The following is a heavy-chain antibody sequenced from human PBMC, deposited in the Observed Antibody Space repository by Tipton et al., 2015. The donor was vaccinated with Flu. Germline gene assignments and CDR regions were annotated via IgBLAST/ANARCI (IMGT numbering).Heavy chain of an antibody. D-gene: IGHD3-3*02. J-gene: IGHJ4*02. CDR2: INQDGSEE. CDR3: AKDHFPGGMGEIDY. CDR1: GFPFSEFW. V-gene: IGHV3-7*04. Sequence: SLRLSCAASGFPFSEFWMHWVRQAPGKGLEWVAHINQDGSEESYVESVKGRFTISRDNARNSLYLQMNSLRAEDTAVYHCAKDHFPGGMGEIDYWGQGTLVTVST.